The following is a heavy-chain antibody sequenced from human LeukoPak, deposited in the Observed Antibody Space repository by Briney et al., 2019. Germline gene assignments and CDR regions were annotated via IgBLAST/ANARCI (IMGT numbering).Heavy chain of an antibody. J-gene: IGHJ1*01. CDR1: GFTFSNYA. V-gene: IGHV3-23*01. D-gene: IGHD3-10*01. CDR2: ISGSGGST. CDR3: AKDPYYYGSGSYRD. Sequence: PGGSLRLSCAASGFTFSNYAMSWVRQAPGKGLEWVSAISGSGGSTYYADSVKGRFTISRDNSKNTLYLQMNSLRAEDTAVYYCAKDPYYYGSGSYRDWGQGTLVTVSS.